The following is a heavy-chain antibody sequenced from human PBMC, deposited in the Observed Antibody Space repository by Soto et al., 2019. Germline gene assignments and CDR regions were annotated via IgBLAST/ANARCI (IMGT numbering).Heavy chain of an antibody. V-gene: IGHV4-59*08. CDR2: IYYSGST. J-gene: IGHJ4*02. D-gene: IGHD3-9*01. Sequence: PSETLSLTCTVSGGSISSYYWSWIRQPPGKGLEWIGYIYYSGSTNYNPSLKSRVTISVDTSKNQFSLKLSSVTAADTAVYYCASIPLRYFDWLAFDYWGQGTLVTVSS. CDR3: ASIPLRYFDWLAFDY. CDR1: GGSISSYY.